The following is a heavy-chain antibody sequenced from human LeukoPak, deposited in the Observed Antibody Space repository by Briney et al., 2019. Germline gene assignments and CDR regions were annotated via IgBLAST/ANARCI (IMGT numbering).Heavy chain of an antibody. Sequence: GGSLRLSCAASGFTFGSYAMSWVRQAPGKGLEWVSAISGSGGSTYYADSVKGRFTTSRDNSKNTLYLQMNSLRAEDTAVYYCAKTPPRDSILYWGQGTLVTVSS. D-gene: IGHD3-3*02. CDR2: ISGSGGST. CDR3: AKTPPRDSILY. CDR1: GFTFGSYA. V-gene: IGHV3-23*01. J-gene: IGHJ4*02.